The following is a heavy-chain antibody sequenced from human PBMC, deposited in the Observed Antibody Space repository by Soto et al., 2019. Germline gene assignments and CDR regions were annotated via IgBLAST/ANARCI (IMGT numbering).Heavy chain of an antibody. J-gene: IGHJ6*02. Sequence: GGSLRLSCAASGFTVSSNYMSWVRQAPGKGLEWVSVIYSGGSTYYADSLKGRFTISRDNSKNTLYLQMNSLRAEDTAVYYCARARFSGYYYYGMDVWGQGTTVTVSS. V-gene: IGHV3-53*01. CDR2: IYSGGST. CDR3: ARARFSGYYYYGMDV. CDR1: GFTVSSNY.